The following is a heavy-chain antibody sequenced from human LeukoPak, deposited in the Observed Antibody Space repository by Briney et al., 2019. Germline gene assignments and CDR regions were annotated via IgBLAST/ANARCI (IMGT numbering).Heavy chain of an antibody. CDR2: IYTSGST. V-gene: IGHV4-4*07. CDR1: GSISSYY. J-gene: IGHJ4*02. D-gene: IGHD6-13*01. Sequence: SETLSLICTVSGSISSYYWSWIRQSAGKGLEWIGRIYTSGSTNYSPSLKSRVTMSVDTSKNQFSLQLRSLTAADTAVYYCASLRTQYSSSWYLFDYWGQGTLVTVSS. CDR3: ASLRTQYSSSWYLFDY.